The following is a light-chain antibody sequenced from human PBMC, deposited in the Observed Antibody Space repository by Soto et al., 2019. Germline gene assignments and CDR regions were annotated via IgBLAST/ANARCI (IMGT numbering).Light chain of an antibody. CDR1: NIGSKN. Sequence: SYELTKPLSVSVALGQTARITCGGNNIGSKNVHWYQHKPGQAPVLVIYRDVNRPSGIPERFSGSNSGNTATLTISRAQAGDEADYYCQVWDSSTAAWVFGGGTKLTVL. J-gene: IGLJ3*02. CDR2: RDV. CDR3: QVWDSSTAAWV. V-gene: IGLV3-9*01.